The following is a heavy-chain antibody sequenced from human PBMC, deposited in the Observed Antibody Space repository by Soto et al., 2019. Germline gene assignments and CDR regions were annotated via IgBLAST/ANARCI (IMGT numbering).Heavy chain of an antibody. D-gene: IGHD1-1*01. J-gene: IGHJ4*02. CDR3: ARGRYGDY. Sequence: QVHLVQSGAEVKKPGALVKVSCKGSGYTFTSYGITWVRQAPGQGLEWMGWISAHNGNTDYAQKLQGRVTVTRDTSTSTAYMELRSLRSADTAVYYCARGRYGDYWGQGALVTVSS. CDR1: GYTFTSYG. V-gene: IGHV1-18*01. CDR2: ISAHNGNT.